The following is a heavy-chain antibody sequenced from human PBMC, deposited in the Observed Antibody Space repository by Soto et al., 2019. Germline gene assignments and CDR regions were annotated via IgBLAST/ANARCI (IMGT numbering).Heavy chain of an antibody. CDR3: PNDGGPVVITFDC. J-gene: IGHJ4*02. V-gene: IGHV3-23*01. D-gene: IGHD3-22*01. CDR2: ISGNGDKT. Sequence: EVQLLESGGGLVQPGGSLRLSCAASGLGFSNYAMNWVRQVPGKGLEWVSDISGNGDKTYYAESVKGRFTISRDNSKNTVYLQMNSLRAEDTALYYCPNDGGPVVITFDCWGQGTLVTVSS. CDR1: GLGFSNYA.